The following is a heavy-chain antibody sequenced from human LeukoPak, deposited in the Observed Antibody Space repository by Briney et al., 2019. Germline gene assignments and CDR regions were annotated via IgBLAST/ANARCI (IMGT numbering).Heavy chain of an antibody. D-gene: IGHD2-2*01. CDR3: ARDVGEYCSSTTSQYYFDY. CDR1: GGSFSGYY. CDR2: INHSGST. J-gene: IGHJ4*02. V-gene: IGHV4-34*01. Sequence: PSEALSLTCAVYGGSFSGYYWSWIRQPPGKGLEWIGEINHSGSTNYNPSLKSRVTISVDTSKNQFSLKLSSVTAADTAVYYCARDVGEYCSSTTSQYYFDYWGKETLVTV.